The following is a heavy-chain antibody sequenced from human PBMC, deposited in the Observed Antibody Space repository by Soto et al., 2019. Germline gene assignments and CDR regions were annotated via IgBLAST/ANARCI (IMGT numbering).Heavy chain of an antibody. J-gene: IGHJ4*02. V-gene: IGHV3-30-3*01. D-gene: IGHD6-6*01. CDR3: ARGLAARREVDY. Sequence: GGSLRLSCAASGFTFSSYAMHWVRQAPGKGLEWVAVISYDGSNKYYADSVKGRFTISRDNSKNTLYLQMNSLRAEDTAVYYCARGLAARREVDYWGQGTLVTVSS. CDR2: ISYDGSNK. CDR1: GFTFSSYA.